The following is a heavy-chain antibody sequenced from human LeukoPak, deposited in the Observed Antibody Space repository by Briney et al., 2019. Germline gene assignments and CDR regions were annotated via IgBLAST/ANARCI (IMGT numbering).Heavy chain of an antibody. V-gene: IGHV3-66*04. CDR2: IYSGGTT. CDR1: GFTFSSYE. Sequence: TGGSLRLSCAASGFTFSSYEMNWVRQAPGKGLEWVSVIYSGGTTYYADSVKGRFTISRDNSKNTLYLQMNSLRAEDTAVYYCASQSTPVLPFDIWGQGTMVTVSS. CDR3: ASQSTPVLPFDI. J-gene: IGHJ3*02.